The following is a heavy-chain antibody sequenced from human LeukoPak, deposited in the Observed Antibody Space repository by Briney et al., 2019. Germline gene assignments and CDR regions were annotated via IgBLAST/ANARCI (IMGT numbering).Heavy chain of an antibody. CDR1: GGTFSSYA. J-gene: IGHJ4*02. CDR2: IIPILGIA. V-gene: IGHV1-69*04. D-gene: IGHD3-10*01. CDR3: ARDAMVRGVIHDY. Sequence: SVKVSCKASGGTFSSYAISWVRQAPGQGLEWMGRIIPILGIANYAQKFQGIVTITADKSTSTAYMELSSLRSEDTAVYYCARDAMVRGVIHDYWGQGTLVTVSS.